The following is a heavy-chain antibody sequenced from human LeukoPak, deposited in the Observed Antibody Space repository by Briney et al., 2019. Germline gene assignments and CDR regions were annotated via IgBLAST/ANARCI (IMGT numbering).Heavy chain of an antibody. J-gene: IGHJ4*02. V-gene: IGHV3-21*06. CDR1: GFTFSSYS. CDR3: ARDNNYGTGSDY. CDR2: ISGSGNNK. Sequence: GGSLRLSCAASGFTFSSYSMNWVRQAPGKGLEWVSSISGSGNNKYYAESVKGRFTISRDNAKNSLYLQMNSLRVEDTAAYLCARDNNYGTGSDYWGQGTLVTVSS. D-gene: IGHD5-24*01.